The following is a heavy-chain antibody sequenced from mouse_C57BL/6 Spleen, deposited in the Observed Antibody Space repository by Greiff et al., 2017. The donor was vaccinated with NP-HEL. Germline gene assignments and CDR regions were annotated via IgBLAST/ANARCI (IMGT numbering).Heavy chain of an antibody. V-gene: IGHV1-54*01. CDR2: INPGSGGT. CDR1: GYAFTNYL. J-gene: IGHJ4*01. D-gene: IGHD2-4*01. Sequence: VQLQQSGAELVRPGTSVKVSCKASGYAFTNYLIEWVKQRPGQGLEWIGVINPGSGGTNYNEKFKGKATLTADKSSSTAYMQLSSLTSEDSAVYFCARFDYDGYYYAMDYWGQGTSVTVSS. CDR3: ARFDYDGYYYAMDY.